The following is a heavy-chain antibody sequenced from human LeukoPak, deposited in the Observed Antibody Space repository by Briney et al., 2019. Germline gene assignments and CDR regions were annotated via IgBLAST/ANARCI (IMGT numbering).Heavy chain of an antibody. D-gene: IGHD1-26*01. CDR3: ASRVGATGSIDY. J-gene: IGHJ4*02. CDR1: GYTFTSYD. V-gene: IGHV1-8*01. CDR2: MNPNSGNT. Sequence: VASVKVSCKASGYTFTSYDINWVRQATGQGLEWMGWMNPNSGNTGYAQKFQGRVPMTRNTSISTAYMELSSLRSEDTAVYYCASRVGATGSIDYWGQGTLVTVSS.